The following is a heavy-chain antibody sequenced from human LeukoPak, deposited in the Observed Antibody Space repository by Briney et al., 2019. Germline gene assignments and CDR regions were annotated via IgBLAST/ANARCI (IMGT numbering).Heavy chain of an antibody. J-gene: IGHJ4*02. CDR2: ISSSSNTI. Sequence: PGGSLRLSCAASGFTFSSYAMSWVRQAPGKGLEWVSYISSSSNTIYYADSVKGRFTISRDNSKNTLYLQMNSLRAEDTAVYYCGRGHRFCSRGNCNSPVDYWGQGTLVTVSS. CDR3: GRGHRFCSRGNCNSPVDY. D-gene: IGHD2-15*01. CDR1: GFTFSSYA. V-gene: IGHV3-23*01.